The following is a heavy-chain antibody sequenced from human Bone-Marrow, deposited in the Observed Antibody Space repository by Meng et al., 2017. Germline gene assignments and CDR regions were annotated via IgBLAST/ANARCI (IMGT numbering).Heavy chain of an antibody. D-gene: IGHD6-13*01. CDR3: ASGGLPYSSSWYFQH. J-gene: IGHJ1*01. CDR1: VGTFSSYT. V-gene: IGHV1-69*05. CDR2: IIPIFGTA. Sequence: SVKVSCKASVGTFSSYTISWVRQAPGQGLEWMGGIIPIFGTANYAQKFQGRVTITTDESTSTAYMELSSLRSEDTAVYYCASGGLPYSSSWYFQHWGQGTLVTVSS.